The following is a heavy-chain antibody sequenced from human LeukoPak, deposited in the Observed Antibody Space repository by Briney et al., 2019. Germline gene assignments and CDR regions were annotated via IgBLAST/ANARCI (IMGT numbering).Heavy chain of an antibody. V-gene: IGHV3-9*03. Sequence: GGSLRLSCAASGFTFDDYAMHWVRQAPGKGLEWVSGISWNSGSIGYADSVKGRFTISRDNAKNSLYLQMNSLRAEDMALYYCAKETPGYCSSTSCSANAFDIWGQGTMVTVSS. CDR3: AKETPGYCSSTSCSANAFDI. CDR2: ISWNSGSI. D-gene: IGHD2-2*03. CDR1: GFTFDDYA. J-gene: IGHJ3*02.